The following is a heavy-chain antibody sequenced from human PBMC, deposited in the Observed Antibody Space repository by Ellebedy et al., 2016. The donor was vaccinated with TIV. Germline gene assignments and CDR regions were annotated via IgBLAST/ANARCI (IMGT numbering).Heavy chain of an antibody. Sequence: PGGSLRLSCAASGFTFSTYVVNWVRQAPGKGLEWVSVISDSGGSTYYADSVKGRFTISRDNSKNTLYLEMYSLRAEDTAVYYCAKGGSGYWYKGLDAWGQGTTVTVSS. CDR3: AKGGSGYWYKGLDA. V-gene: IGHV3-23*01. J-gene: IGHJ6*02. D-gene: IGHD3-3*01. CDR2: ISDSGGST. CDR1: GFTFSTYV.